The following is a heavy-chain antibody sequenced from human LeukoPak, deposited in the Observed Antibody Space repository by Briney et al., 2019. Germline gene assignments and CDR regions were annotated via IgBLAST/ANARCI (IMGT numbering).Heavy chain of an antibody. CDR1: GGSISSSSYY. V-gene: IGHV4-39*01. CDR2: IYCSGST. Sequence: PSETLSLTCTVSGGSISSSSYYWGWIRQPPGKGLEWIGSIYCSGSTYYNPSLKSRVTISVDTSKNQFSLKLSSVTAADTAVYYCARRRGSGYDAFDIWGQGTMVTVSS. CDR3: ARRRGSGYDAFDI. J-gene: IGHJ3*02. D-gene: IGHD5-12*01.